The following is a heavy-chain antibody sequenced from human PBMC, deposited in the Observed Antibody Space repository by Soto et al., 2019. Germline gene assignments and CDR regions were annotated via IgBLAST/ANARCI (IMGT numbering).Heavy chain of an antibody. D-gene: IGHD2-2*01. CDR3: VRAISSGASY. J-gene: IGHJ4*02. CDR1: RDRVSSYG. Sequence: LCCAWCRDRVSSYGINWALKTPGKELEWVANTNEDGSEKYYVDSVKGRFSISKDNTKNSLYLQMNSLRAEDMAVYYGVRAISSGASYWGKGTLVTVSS. CDR2: TNEDGSEK. V-gene: IGHV3-7*02.